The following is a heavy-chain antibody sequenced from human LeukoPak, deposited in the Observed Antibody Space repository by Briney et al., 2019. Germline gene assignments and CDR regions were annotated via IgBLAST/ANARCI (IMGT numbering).Heavy chain of an antibody. D-gene: IGHD2-2*01. Sequence: GGSLRLSCAASGFTFSSYGMHWVRQAPGKGLEWVAVISYDGSNKYYADSVKSRFTISRDNSKNTLYLQMNSLRAEDTAVYYCAKDRGVVVVPAAIVWGAFDIWGQGTMVTVSS. CDR1: GFTFSSYG. CDR2: ISYDGSNK. CDR3: AKDRGVVVVPAAIVWGAFDI. V-gene: IGHV3-30*18. J-gene: IGHJ3*02.